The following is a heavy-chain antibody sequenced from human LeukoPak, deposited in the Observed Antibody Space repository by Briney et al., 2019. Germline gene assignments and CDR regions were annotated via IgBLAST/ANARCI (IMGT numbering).Heavy chain of an antibody. CDR1: GGSISSSSYY. V-gene: IGHV4-39*01. CDR3: ARRLPVLRDAFDI. D-gene: IGHD2-2*01. CDR2: IYYSGST. Sequence: PSETLSLTCTVSGGSISSSSYYWGWIRQPPGKGLEWIGSIYYSGSTYYNPSLKSRVTISVDTSKNQFSLKLSSVTAADTAVYYCARRLPVLRDAFDIWGQGTMVTVSS. J-gene: IGHJ3*02.